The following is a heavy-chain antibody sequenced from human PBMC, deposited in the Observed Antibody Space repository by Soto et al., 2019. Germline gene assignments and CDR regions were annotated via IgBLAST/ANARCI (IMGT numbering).Heavy chain of an antibody. V-gene: IGHV5-51*01. CDR3: ATGELKVDTAMVTGESFDY. J-gene: IGHJ4*02. Sequence: PGESLKISCKGSGYSFTTYWIGWVRQMPGKGLEWMGIIYPGDSDTRYSPSFQGQVTISADKSISTAYLQWSSLKASDTAMYFCATGELKVDTAMVTGESFDYWGQGTLVTVSS. CDR1: GYSFTTYW. CDR2: IYPGDSDT. D-gene: IGHD5-18*01.